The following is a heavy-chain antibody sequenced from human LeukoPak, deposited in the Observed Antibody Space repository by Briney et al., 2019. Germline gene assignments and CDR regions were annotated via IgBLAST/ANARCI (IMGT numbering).Heavy chain of an antibody. J-gene: IGHJ4*02. CDR3: ARDLASSTYHYDSSGLLDF. Sequence: SETLSLTCTVSGGSISSGSYYWSWIRQPAGKGLEWIGRIYTSGSTNYNPSLKSRVTISVDTSKNQFSLKLSSVTAADTAVYYCARDLASSTYHYDSSGLLDFRGQGTLVTVSS. D-gene: IGHD3-22*01. V-gene: IGHV4-61*02. CDR1: GGSISSGSYY. CDR2: IYTSGST.